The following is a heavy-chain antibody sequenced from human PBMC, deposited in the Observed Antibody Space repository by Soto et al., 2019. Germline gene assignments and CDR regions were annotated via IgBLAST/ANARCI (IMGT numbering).Heavy chain of an antibody. V-gene: IGHV3-7*01. D-gene: IGHD6-6*01. Sequence: PGGSLRLSCAASGFTFSSYWMSWVRQAPGKXLEWVANIKQDGSEKYYVDSVKGRFTISRDNAKNSLYLQMNSLRAEDTAVYYCARDFVAGRGYYYYGMDVWGQGTTVTVS. J-gene: IGHJ6*02. CDR1: GFTFSSYW. CDR3: ARDFVAGRGYYYYGMDV. CDR2: IKQDGSEK.